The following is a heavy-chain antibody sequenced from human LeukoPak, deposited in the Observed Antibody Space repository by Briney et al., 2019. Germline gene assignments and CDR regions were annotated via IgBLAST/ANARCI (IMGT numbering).Heavy chain of an antibody. Sequence: PSETLSLTCAVYGGSFSGYYWSWIRQPPGKGLEWIGEINHSGSTNYNPSLKSRVAISVDTSKNQFSLKLHSVTAADTAVYYCARGRSRYSSSWSQGTLVTVSS. V-gene: IGHV4-34*01. CDR1: GGSFSGYY. CDR3: ARGRSRYSSS. J-gene: IGHJ4*02. CDR2: INHSGST. D-gene: IGHD6-13*01.